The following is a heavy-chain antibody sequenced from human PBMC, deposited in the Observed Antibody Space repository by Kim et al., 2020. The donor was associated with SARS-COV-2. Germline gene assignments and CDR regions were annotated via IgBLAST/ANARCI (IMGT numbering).Heavy chain of an antibody. CDR3: ARGGWQQLLQFKYNWFDP. Sequence: SVKVSCKASGGTFSSYAISWVRQAPGQGLEWMGGIIPIFGTANYAQKFQGRVTITADESTSTAYMELSSLRSEDTAVYYCARGGWQQLLQFKYNWFDPWGQGTLVTVSS. CDR1: GGTFSSYA. D-gene: IGHD6-13*01. J-gene: IGHJ5*02. CDR2: IIPIFGTA. V-gene: IGHV1-69*13.